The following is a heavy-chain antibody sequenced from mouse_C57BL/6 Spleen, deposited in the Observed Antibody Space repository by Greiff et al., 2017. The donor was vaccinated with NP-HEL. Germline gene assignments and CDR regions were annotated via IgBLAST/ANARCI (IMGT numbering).Heavy chain of an antibody. J-gene: IGHJ3*01. CDR2: INPSSGYT. V-gene: IGHV1-4*01. CDR1: GYTFTSYT. CDR3: ASYYGSSPAWFAY. Sequence: QVQLQQSGAELARPGASVKMSCKASGYTFTSYTMHWVNQRPGQGLEWIGYINPSSGYTKYNQKFKDKATLTADKSSSTAYMQLSSLTSEDSAVYYCASYYGSSPAWFAYWGQGTLVTVSA. D-gene: IGHD1-1*01.